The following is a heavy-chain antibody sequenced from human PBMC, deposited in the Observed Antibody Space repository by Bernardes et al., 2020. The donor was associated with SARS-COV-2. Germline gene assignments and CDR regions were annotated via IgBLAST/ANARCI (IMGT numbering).Heavy chain of an antibody. CDR3: ARTYDGIAVAGTGFDY. Sequence: SETLSLTCTVSGCSISSSSYYWGWIRQPPGKGLEWIGSIYYSGSTYYNPSLKSRVTISVDTSKNQFSLKLSSVTDADTAVYYCARTYDGIAVAGTGFDYWGQGTLVTVSS. CDR2: IYYSGST. J-gene: IGHJ4*02. CDR1: GCSISSSSYY. V-gene: IGHV4-39*01. D-gene: IGHD6-19*01.